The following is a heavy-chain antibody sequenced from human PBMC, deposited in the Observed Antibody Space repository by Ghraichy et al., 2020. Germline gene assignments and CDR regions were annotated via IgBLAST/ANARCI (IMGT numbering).Heavy chain of an antibody. V-gene: IGHV3-30*02. CDR1: GFTFSSYG. D-gene: IGHD6-19*01. CDR2: IRYDGSNK. J-gene: IGHJ4*02. CDR3: AKISPPWYRSDWYVDY. Sequence: GGSLRLSCAASGFTFSSYGMHWVRQAPGKGLEWVAFIRYDGSNKYYADSVKGRFTISRDNSKNTLYLQLNSLRAEDTAVYYCAKISPPWYRSDWYVDYWGQGTLVTVSS.